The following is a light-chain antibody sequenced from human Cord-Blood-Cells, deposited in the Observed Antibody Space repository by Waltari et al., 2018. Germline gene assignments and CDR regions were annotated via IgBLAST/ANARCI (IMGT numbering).Light chain of an antibody. V-gene: IGKV1-39*01. CDR2: AAS. Sequence: IQMTQSPSSLSASVGDRVTITCRASQSISSYLNWYQQKPGKAPKLLIYAASSLQSGVASRFSGRGSGTDFTLTISSLQPEDFATYYCQQSYSTPQTFGQGTKVEIK. J-gene: IGKJ1*01. CDR1: QSISSY. CDR3: QQSYSTPQT.